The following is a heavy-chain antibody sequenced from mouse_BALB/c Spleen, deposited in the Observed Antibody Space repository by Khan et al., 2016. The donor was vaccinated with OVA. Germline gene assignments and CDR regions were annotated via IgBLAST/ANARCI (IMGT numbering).Heavy chain of an antibody. CDR1: GYAFTDYL. CDR3: SRSGYGFGAY. V-gene: IGHV1-54*01. J-gene: IGHJ3*01. D-gene: IGHD3-2*02. CDR2: INPGSGGT. Sequence: QVRLQQSGAELVRPGTSVKVSCKASGYAFTDYLIEWLKQRPGQGLEWIGVINPGSGGTHYNEEFMDRATLTADKSSSTAYMQLSRLTSDDSAVYFCSRSGYGFGAYWGPGTLVTVSA.